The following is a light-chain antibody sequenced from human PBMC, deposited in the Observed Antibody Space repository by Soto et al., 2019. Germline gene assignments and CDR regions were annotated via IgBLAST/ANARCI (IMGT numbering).Light chain of an antibody. CDR3: QSYDSSINWV. J-gene: IGLJ3*02. Sequence: NFMLTQPHSVSASPGKTVTISCTRSSGSIASNYVQRYQQRPGSSPTTVIYEDNQRPSGVPDRFSGSIDSSSNSASLTISGLKTEDEADYYCQSYDSSINWVFGGGTKLTVL. V-gene: IGLV6-57*01. CDR1: SGSIASNY. CDR2: EDN.